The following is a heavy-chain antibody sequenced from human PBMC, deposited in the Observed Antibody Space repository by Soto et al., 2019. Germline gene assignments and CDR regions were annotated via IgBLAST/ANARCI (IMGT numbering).Heavy chain of an antibody. CDR1: GYTFTTHD. Sequence: ASVKVSCKASGYTFTTHDFNWVRQAAGQGLEWMGWMNPNSGNIGYAQKFQGRVTMTRNTSISTAYMELSSLRSGDTAVYYCARGSLRFLEWLSDNYYMDVWGKGTTVTVSS. CDR2: MNPNSGNI. V-gene: IGHV1-8*01. CDR3: ARGSLRFLEWLSDNYYMDV. J-gene: IGHJ6*03. D-gene: IGHD3-3*01.